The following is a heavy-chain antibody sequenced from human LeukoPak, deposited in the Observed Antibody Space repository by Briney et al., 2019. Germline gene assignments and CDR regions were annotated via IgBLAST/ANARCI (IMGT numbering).Heavy chain of an antibody. V-gene: IGHV4-34*01. D-gene: IGHD4/OR15-4a*01. CDR3: ASPQRYGGNPLVLNY. Sequence: SETLSLTCAVYGGSFSGHYWSWIRQPPGKGLEWIGEINHSGSTNYNPSLKSRVTISVDTSKNQFSLKLSSVTAADTAVYYCASPQRYGGNPLVLNYWGQGTLVTVSS. CDR2: INHSGST. J-gene: IGHJ4*02. CDR1: GGSFSGHY.